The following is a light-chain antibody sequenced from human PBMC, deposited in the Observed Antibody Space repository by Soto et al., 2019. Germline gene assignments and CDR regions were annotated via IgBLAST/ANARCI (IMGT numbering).Light chain of an antibody. CDR1: QSLLYSSNSKNY. Sequence: DVVMTQSPDSLAVSLGERATINCKSSQSLLYSSNSKNYLAWYQRKPGQPPKLLIYWASTRDSGVPDRFSGSGSGTDFTLTISSLQAEDVAVYYCQQYLSIPRTFGQGTKVEIK. J-gene: IGKJ1*01. V-gene: IGKV4-1*01. CDR3: QQYLSIPRT. CDR2: WAS.